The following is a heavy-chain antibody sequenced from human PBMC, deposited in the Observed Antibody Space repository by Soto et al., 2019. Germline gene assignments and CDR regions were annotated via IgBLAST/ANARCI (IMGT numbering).Heavy chain of an antibody. CDR2: IYHSGST. V-gene: IGHV4-30-2*01. Sequence: SETLSLTCAVSGGSISRGGFSWSWIRQPPGKGLEWIGYIYHSGSTYYNPSLKSRVTISVDRSKNQFSLKLSSVTAADTAVYYCARVPDRWGQGTLVTV. D-gene: IGHD2-2*01. CDR3: ARVPDR. CDR1: GGSISRGGFS. J-gene: IGHJ5*02.